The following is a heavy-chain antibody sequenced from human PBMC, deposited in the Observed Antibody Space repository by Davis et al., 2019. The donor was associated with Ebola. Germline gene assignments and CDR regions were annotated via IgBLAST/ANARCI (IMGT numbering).Heavy chain of an antibody. V-gene: IGHV1-46*01. CDR3: ARDLFPGGSGSSKHDY. D-gene: IGHD3-10*01. CDR2: INPSGGST. CDR1: GYTFTSYY. J-gene: IGHJ4*02. Sequence: ASVKVSCKASGYTFTSYYMHWVRQAPGQGLEWMGIINPSGGSTSYAQKFQGRVTMTRDTSTSTVYMELSSLRSEDTAVYYCARDLFPGGSGSSKHDYWGQGTLVTVSS.